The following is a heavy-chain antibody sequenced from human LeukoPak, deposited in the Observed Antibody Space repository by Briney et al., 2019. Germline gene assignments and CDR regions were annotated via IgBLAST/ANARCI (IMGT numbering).Heavy chain of an antibody. V-gene: IGHV1-2*02. D-gene: IGHD2-2*02. Sequence: ASVKVSCKASGYTFTGYYMHWVRQAPGQGLEWMGWINPNSGGTNYAQKFQGRVTMTRDTSISTAYMELSRLRSDDTAVYYCARTYCSSTSCYNWFDPWGQGTLVTVSS. J-gene: IGHJ5*02. CDR3: ARTYCSSTSCYNWFDP. CDR2: INPNSGGT. CDR1: GYTFTGYY.